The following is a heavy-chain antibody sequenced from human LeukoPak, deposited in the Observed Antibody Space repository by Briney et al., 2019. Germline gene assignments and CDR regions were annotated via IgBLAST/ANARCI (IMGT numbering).Heavy chain of an antibody. CDR2: ISWNSDNI. CDR1: GFTFHDYA. Sequence: GGSLRLSCAASGFTFHDYAMHWVRQAPGKGLEWVSDISWNSDNIGYADSVKGRFTISRDNAKNFLYLQMNSLRVEDTALYYCAKAGHSDEFLDDWGQGTLVIVSS. J-gene: IGHJ4*02. D-gene: IGHD5-18*01. V-gene: IGHV3-9*01. CDR3: AKAGHSDEFLDD.